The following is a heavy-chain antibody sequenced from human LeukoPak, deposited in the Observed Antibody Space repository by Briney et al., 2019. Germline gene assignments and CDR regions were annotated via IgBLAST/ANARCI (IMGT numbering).Heavy chain of an antibody. CDR1: GFTFSSYG. Sequence: GGSLRLSCAASGFTFSSYGMHWVRQAPGKGLEWEAVISYDGSNKYYADSVKGRFTISRDNSKNTLYLQMNSLRAEDTAVYYCAKSIYYGSGSYLHYYGMDVWGQGTTVTVSS. CDR2: ISYDGSNK. J-gene: IGHJ6*02. D-gene: IGHD3-10*01. CDR3: AKSIYYGSGSYLHYYGMDV. V-gene: IGHV3-30*18.